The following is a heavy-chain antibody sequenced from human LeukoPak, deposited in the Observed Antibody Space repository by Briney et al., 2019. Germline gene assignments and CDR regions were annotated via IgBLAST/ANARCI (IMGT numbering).Heavy chain of an antibody. CDR1: GGSFSGYY. CDR3: ARGLLGYCSSTSCYRFDY. J-gene: IGHJ4*02. D-gene: IGHD2-2*01. Sequence: SETLSLTCAVYGGSFSGYYWSWIRQPPGKGLEWIGEINHSGSTNYNPSLKSRVTISVDTSKNQFSLKLGSVTAADTAVYYCARGLLGYCSSTSCYRFDYWGQGTLVTVSS. V-gene: IGHV4-34*01. CDR2: INHSGST.